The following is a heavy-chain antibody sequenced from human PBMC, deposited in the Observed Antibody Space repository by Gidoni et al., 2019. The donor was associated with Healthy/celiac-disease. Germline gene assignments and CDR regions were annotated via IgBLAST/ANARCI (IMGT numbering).Heavy chain of an antibody. D-gene: IGHD6-13*01. J-gene: IGHJ4*02. CDR3: AKEDLWGQQLETY. V-gene: IGHV3-23*01. CDR1: GFPFRSYA. CDR2: ISGSGGST. Sequence: EVQLLESGGGWLQPGGSLRLSCAASGFPFRSYAMSWVRQAPGKGRGWVSAISGSGGSTYYADSVESRFTISRDNSKNTLYLQMNSLRAEDTAVYYCAKEDLWGQQLETYWGQGTLVTVSS.